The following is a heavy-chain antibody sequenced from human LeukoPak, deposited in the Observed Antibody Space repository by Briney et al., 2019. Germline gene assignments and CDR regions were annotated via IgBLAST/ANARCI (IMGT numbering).Heavy chain of an antibody. CDR1: GLTFSNAW. CDR3: TTGGDYYDSSGSDY. Sequence: GGSLRLSCAASGLTFSNAWMSWVRQAPGKGLEWVGRIKSKTDGGTTDYAAPVKGRFTISRDDSKNTLYLQMNSRKSEDTAVYYCTTGGDYYDSSGSDYWGQGTLVTVCS. J-gene: IGHJ4*02. D-gene: IGHD3-22*01. V-gene: IGHV3-15*01. CDR2: IKSKTDGGTT.